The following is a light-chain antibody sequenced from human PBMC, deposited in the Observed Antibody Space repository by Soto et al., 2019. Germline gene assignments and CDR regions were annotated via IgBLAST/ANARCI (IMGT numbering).Light chain of an antibody. CDR1: QSISNH. J-gene: IGKJ1*01. CDR3: QHYNAFPWP. V-gene: IGKV1-39*01. Sequence: DIQMTQSPSSLYAFVEDRVIITCRASQSISNHLNWYQQKPGKAPKLLIFAASSLQSGVPSRFSGSGSGTEFTLTIGGLQPDDFATYYCQHYNAFPWPFGQGTKVDIK. CDR2: AAS.